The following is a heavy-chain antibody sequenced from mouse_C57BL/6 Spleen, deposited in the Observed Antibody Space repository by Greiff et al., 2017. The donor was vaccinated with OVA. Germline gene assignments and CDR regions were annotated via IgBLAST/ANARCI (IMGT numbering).Heavy chain of an antibody. CDR2: ISDGGSYT. CDR1: GFTFSSYA. V-gene: IGHV5-4*01. J-gene: IGHJ3*01. Sequence: EVQGVESGGGLVKPGGSLKLSCAASGFTFSSYAMSWVRQTPEKRLEWVATISDGGSYTYYPDNVKGRFTISRDNAKNNLYLLMSHLKSEDTAMYYCARDDYDPFAYWGQGTLVTVSA. CDR3: ARDDYDPFAY. D-gene: IGHD2-4*01.